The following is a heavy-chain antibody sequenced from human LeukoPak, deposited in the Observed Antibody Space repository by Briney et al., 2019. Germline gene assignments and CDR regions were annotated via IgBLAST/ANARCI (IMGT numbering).Heavy chain of an antibody. D-gene: IGHD4-17*01. CDR2: ISSGA. CDR1: AFTFSDYS. V-gene: IGHV3-69-1*02. Sequence: PGGSLRLSCAASAFTFSDYSMNWVRQAPGKGLEWVSSISSGAYSADSVKGRFTISRDNAKNSLYLQMNSLRAEDTAVYYCARGRGDYGSYYMDVWGKGTMVTVSS. CDR3: ARGRGDYGSYYMDV. J-gene: IGHJ6*03.